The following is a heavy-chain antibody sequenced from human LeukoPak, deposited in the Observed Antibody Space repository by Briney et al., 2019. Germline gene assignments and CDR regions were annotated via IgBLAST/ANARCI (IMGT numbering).Heavy chain of an antibody. CDR1: GFAFSSYW. CDR3: ARGASNGMDV. V-gene: IGHV3-7*02. Sequence: GGSLRLSCVASGFAFSSYWMSWVRQAPGEGLEWVANIKQDGSEKYYVDSVKGRFTISRDNAKNSLYLQMNSLRAEDTAVFYCARGASNGMDVWGQGTTVTVS. J-gene: IGHJ6*02. D-gene: IGHD2-2*01. CDR2: IKQDGSEK.